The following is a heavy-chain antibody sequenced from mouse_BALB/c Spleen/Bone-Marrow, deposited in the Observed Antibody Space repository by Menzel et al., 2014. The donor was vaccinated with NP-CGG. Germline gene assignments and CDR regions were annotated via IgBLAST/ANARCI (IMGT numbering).Heavy chain of an antibody. Sequence: EVKVEESGGGLVKPGGSLKFSCAASGFAFSGYDMSWVRQTPEKRLEWVAYISSDGSNTYYPDTVKGRFTFPRDNAKNTLYLQMNSLKSEDTAMYYCARQRGYAYAMDYWGQGISVTVSS. J-gene: IGHJ4*01. CDR1: GFAFSGYD. CDR2: ISSDGSNT. V-gene: IGHV5-12-1*01. CDR3: ARQRGYAYAMDY. D-gene: IGHD2-2*01.